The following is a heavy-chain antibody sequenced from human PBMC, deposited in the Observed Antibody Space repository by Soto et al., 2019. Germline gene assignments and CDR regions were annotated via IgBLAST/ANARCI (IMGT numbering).Heavy chain of an antibody. V-gene: IGHV4-31*03. D-gene: IGHD5-12*01. CDR1: GGSISSGGYY. CDR3: ARDRMRGYDPYFDY. J-gene: IGHJ4*02. Sequence: TSETLSLTCTVSGGSISSGGYYWTWIRQLPGKGLEWIGYIDDRGSTYYNPSLKSRVTISVDTSKNQFSLRLSSVTAADTAMFYCARDRMRGYDPYFDYWGQGTLVTVSS. CDR2: IDDRGST.